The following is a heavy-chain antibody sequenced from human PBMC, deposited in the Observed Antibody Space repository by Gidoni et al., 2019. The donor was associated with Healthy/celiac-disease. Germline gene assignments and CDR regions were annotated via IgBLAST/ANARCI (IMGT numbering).Heavy chain of an antibody. CDR1: GFTFSSYG. Sequence: QVQLVESGGGVVQPGRSLRLSCAASGFTFSSYGMHRVRQAPGKGLEWVVVIWYDGSNKYYAGSVKGRFTISRDNSKNTLYLQMNSLRAEDTAVYYCARDERVSWDYGMDVWGQGTTVTVSS. J-gene: IGHJ6*02. V-gene: IGHV3-33*01. CDR2: IWYDGSNK. CDR3: ARDERVSWDYGMDV.